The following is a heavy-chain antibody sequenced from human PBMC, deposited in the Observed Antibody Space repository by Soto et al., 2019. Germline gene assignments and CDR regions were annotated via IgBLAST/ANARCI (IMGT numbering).Heavy chain of an antibody. CDR2: ISYDGSNK. V-gene: IGHV3-30-3*01. CDR1: GFTFNNYA. Sequence: GGSLRLSCVASGFTFNNYALHWVRQAPGKGLEWVAVISYDGSNKYYADSVKGRFTISRDNSKSTLYLEMNSLRAEDTAVYYCARVSRAMIVVVITVSFDHWGQGTLVTVSS. J-gene: IGHJ4*02. D-gene: IGHD3-22*01. CDR3: ARVSRAMIVVVITVSFDH.